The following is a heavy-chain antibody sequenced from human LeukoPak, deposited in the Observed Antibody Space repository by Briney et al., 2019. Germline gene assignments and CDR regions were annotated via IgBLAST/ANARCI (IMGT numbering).Heavy chain of an antibody. V-gene: IGHV3-21*04. CDR1: GFTFSTYN. CDR3: AKGTSGSYHEFDY. D-gene: IGHD1-26*01. CDR2: ITSGDTYI. J-gene: IGHJ4*02. Sequence: TTGGSLRLSCAASGFTFSTYNMNWVRQAPGKGLEWVSSITSGDTYIYYADSVKGRFTISRDNAKNSLYLQMNSLRAEDMALYYCAKGTSGSYHEFDYWGQGTLVTVSS.